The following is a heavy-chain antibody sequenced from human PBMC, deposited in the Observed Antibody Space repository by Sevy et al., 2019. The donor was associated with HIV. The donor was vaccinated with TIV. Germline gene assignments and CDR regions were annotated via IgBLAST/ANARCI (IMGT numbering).Heavy chain of an antibody. CDR2: TSYSGST. J-gene: IGHJ6*02. Sequence: SETLSLPCTVSGGSISNYFWSWIRQPPGKGLEWIGYTSYSGSTYYNPSLKSRVTISVDTSKNQFSLKLTSVTAADTAVYYCATANPRIDYGMDVWGQGTSVTVSS. D-gene: IGHD2-15*01. CDR3: ATANPRIDYGMDV. CDR1: GGSISNYF. V-gene: IGHV4-59*01.